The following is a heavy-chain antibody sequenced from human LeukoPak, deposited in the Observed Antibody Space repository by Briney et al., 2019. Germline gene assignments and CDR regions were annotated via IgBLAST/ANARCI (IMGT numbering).Heavy chain of an antibody. CDR1: GGSISSSSYY. Sequence: SETLSLTCTVSGGSISSSSYYWGWLRQPPGRGLEWIGSIYYSGSTYYNPSLKSRVTISVNTSKNQFSLKLSSVTAADTAVYYCARFIAVAGNYYFDYWGQGTLVTVSS. CDR3: ARFIAVAGNYYFDY. J-gene: IGHJ4*02. V-gene: IGHV4-39*07. CDR2: IYYSGST. D-gene: IGHD6-19*01.